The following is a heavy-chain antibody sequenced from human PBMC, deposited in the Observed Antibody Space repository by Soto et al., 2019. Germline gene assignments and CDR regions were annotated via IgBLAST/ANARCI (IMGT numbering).Heavy chain of an antibody. J-gene: IGHJ6*03. Sequence: SETLSLTCAVYGGCFSGYYWSWIRQPPGKGLEWIGEINHSGSTNYNPSLKSRVTISVDTSKNQFSLKLSSVTAADTAVYYCARHWNFVNYYYYMDVWGKGTTVTVSS. V-gene: IGHV4-34*01. CDR1: GGCFSGYY. CDR3: ARHWNFVNYYYYMDV. D-gene: IGHD1-7*01. CDR2: INHSGST.